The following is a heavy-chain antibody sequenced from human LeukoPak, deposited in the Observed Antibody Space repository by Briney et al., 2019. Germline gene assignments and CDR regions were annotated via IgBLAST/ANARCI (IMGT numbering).Heavy chain of an antibody. CDR1: GYTVTSYD. CDR3: AREMNPYYYYYGMDV. J-gene: IGHJ6*02. V-gene: IGHV1-8*01. D-gene: IGHD1-14*01. Sequence: ASVTVSCKASGYTVTSYDINWVRQATGQGLEWMGWMNPNSGNTGYAQKFQGRVTMTRNTSITTAYMELSSLTSEDTAVYYCAREMNPYYYYYGMDVWGQGTTVTVSS. CDR2: MNPNSGNT.